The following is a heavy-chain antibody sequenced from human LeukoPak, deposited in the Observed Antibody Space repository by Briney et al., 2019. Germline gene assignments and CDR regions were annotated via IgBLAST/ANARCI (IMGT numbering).Heavy chain of an antibody. D-gene: IGHD3-3*02. CDR2: ISAQHGQT. CDR3: ARRAYGRSSSIFDK. V-gene: IGHV1-18*01. CDR1: GYTFTSYD. J-gene: IGHJ4*02. Sequence: ASVKVSCKASGYTFTSYDINWVRQVAGQGLEWMGWISAQHGQTEYAPNSQDRVTMTTDTYTNTAYMELRSLRSDDTAVYYCARRAYGRSSSIFDKWGQGTLVTVSS.